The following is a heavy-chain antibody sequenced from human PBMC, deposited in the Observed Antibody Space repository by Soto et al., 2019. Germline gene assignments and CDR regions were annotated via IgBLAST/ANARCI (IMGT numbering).Heavy chain of an antibody. V-gene: IGHV4-30-4*01. CDR3: ARVSEAEAVDYAFDL. Sequence: QVKLQESGPGLVKPSQTLSLTCTVSGGSISSGDYYWSWIRQPPGKGLEWIGYIYYSGSTYYNPSLKSRVTISVDTSMNQFSLKLSSVTAADTAVYYCARVSEAEAVDYAFDLWGQVTMVTVSS. CDR2: IYYSGST. CDR1: GGSISSGDYY. D-gene: IGHD2-2*01. J-gene: IGHJ3*01.